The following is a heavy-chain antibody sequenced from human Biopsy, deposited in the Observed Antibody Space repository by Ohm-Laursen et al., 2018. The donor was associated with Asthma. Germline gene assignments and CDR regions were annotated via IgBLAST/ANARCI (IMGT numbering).Heavy chain of an antibody. Sequence: EASVKVSCKAPGGTFSSYAISWVRQAPGQGLEWMGGIIPIFGAANYAQKFQGRVTITADESTSTAYMELSSLRSEDTAVYYCARDPHNSYLASLRTKFNYYYYGMDVWGQGTTVTVSS. J-gene: IGHJ6*02. CDR1: GGTFSSYA. CDR2: IIPIFGAA. D-gene: IGHD1-7*01. CDR3: ARDPHNSYLASLRTKFNYYYYGMDV. V-gene: IGHV1-69*13.